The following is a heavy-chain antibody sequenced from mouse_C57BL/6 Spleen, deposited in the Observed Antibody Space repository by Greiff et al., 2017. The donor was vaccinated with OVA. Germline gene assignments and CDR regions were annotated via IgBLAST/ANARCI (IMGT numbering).Heavy chain of an antibody. D-gene: IGHD1-1*01. J-gene: IGHJ1*03. V-gene: IGHV1-69*01. CDR3: ARAISVTTVVHWYFDV. CDR1: GYTFTSYW. CDR2: IDPSDSYT. Sequence: VQLQQPGAELVMPGASVKLSCKASGYTFTSYWMHWVKQRPGQGLEWIGEIDPSDSYTNYNQKFKGKSTLTVDKSSSTAYMQLSSLTSEDSAVYYCARAISVTTVVHWYFDVWGTGTTVTVSS.